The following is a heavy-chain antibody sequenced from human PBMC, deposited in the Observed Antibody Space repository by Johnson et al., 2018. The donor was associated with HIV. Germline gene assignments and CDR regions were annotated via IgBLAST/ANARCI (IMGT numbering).Heavy chain of an antibody. D-gene: IGHD6-6*01. CDR1: GFTFDDYG. Sequence: VQLVESGGGVVRPGGSLRLSCAASGFTFDDYGMSWVRQAPGKGLEWVSGISWYSGSIGYADSVKGRFTISRYKAKNSLYLQMNSLRAGDTAVYYCACIAARPLDAFDIWGQGTMVTFSS. V-gene: IGHV3-20*04. CDR2: ISWYSGSI. J-gene: IGHJ3*02. CDR3: ACIAARPLDAFDI.